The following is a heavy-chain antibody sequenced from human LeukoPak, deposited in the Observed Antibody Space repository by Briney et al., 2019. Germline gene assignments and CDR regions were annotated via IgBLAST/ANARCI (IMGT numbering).Heavy chain of an antibody. CDR1: GFTFRTFP. D-gene: IGHD6-13*01. Sequence: GGSLRLSCAASGFTFRTFPMGWVRQAPGKGLEWVSGISGSGDTTYFADSVKGRFTISRDNSKNTLYLQMNSLRAEDTAVYYCAKRSSSGWSDFDYWGQGTLVTVSS. J-gene: IGHJ4*02. CDR3: AKRSSSGWSDFDY. V-gene: IGHV3-23*01. CDR2: ISGSGDTT.